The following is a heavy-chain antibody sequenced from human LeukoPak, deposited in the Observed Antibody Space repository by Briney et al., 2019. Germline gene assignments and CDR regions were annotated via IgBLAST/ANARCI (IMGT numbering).Heavy chain of an antibody. J-gene: IGHJ4*02. CDR2: ISYDGSNK. CDR1: GFTFSSYG. CDR3: AKGKLEWLSPANFDY. Sequence: PGGSLRLSCAASGFTFSSYGMHWVRQAPGKGLEWVAVISYDGSNKYYADSVKGRFTISRDNSKNTLYLQMNSLRAEDTAVYYCAKGKLEWLSPANFDYWGQGTLVTVSS. V-gene: IGHV3-30*18. D-gene: IGHD3-3*01.